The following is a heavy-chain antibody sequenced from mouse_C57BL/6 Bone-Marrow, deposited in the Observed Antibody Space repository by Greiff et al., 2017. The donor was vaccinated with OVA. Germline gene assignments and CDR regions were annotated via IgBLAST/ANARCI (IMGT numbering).Heavy chain of an antibody. V-gene: IGHV5-4*01. Sequence: EVKVVESGGGLVKPGGSLKLSCAASGFTFSSYAMSWVRQTPEKRLEWVATISDGGSYTYYPDNVKGRFTISRDNAKNNLYLQMSHLKSEDTAMYYCARETYYWYFDVWGTGTTVTVSS. CDR3: ARETYYWYFDV. D-gene: IGHD5-1*01. CDR1: GFTFSSYA. CDR2: ISDGGSYT. J-gene: IGHJ1*03.